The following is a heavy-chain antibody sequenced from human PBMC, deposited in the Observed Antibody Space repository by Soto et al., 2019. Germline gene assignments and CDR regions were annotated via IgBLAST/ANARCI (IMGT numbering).Heavy chain of an antibody. Sequence: GGSLRLSCAASGFTFSSYAIHWVRQAPGKGLEWVAVISYDGSNKYYADSVKGRFTISRDNSKNTLYLQMNSLRAEDTAVYYCARDRTTGGSGSYYSDFDYWGQGTLVTVSS. J-gene: IGHJ4*02. CDR3: ARDRTTGGSGSYYSDFDY. D-gene: IGHD3-10*01. V-gene: IGHV3-30-3*01. CDR2: ISYDGSNK. CDR1: GFTFSSYA.